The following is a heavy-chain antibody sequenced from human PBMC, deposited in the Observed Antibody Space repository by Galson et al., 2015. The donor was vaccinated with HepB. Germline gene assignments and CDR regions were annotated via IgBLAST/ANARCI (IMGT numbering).Heavy chain of an antibody. CDR2: IYYSGST. Sequence: TLSLTCTVSGGSISSGDYYWSWIRQPPGKGLEWIGYIYYSGSTYYNPSLKSRVTISVDTSKNQFSLKLSSVTAADTAVYYCARVMYSSSWDFYAFDIWGQGTMVTVSS. J-gene: IGHJ3*02. D-gene: IGHD6-13*01. CDR3: ARVMYSSSWDFYAFDI. CDR1: GGSISSGDYY. V-gene: IGHV4-30-4*01.